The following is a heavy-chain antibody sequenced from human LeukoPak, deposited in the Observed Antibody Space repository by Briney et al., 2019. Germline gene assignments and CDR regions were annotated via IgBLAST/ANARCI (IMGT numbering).Heavy chain of an antibody. CDR3: ATDRGGGLPGDAFDI. J-gene: IGHJ3*02. V-gene: IGHV1-24*01. CDR2: TNPEDTET. D-gene: IGHD3-16*01. CDR1: GYSLTELS. Sequence: ASVKVSCKVSGYSLTELSTHWVRLAPGIGLGWMGGTNPEDTETVYAQKFEGRVTMTEDTSTDTAYMELSSLTSEDTAVYYCATDRGGGLPGDAFDIWGQGTMVTVSS.